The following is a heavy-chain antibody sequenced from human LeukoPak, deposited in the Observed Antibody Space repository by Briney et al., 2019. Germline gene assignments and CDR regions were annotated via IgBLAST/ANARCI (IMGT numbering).Heavy chain of an antibody. V-gene: IGHV3-33*01. CDR2: MWYDGSHE. CDR1: GFTFGYNA. J-gene: IGHJ4*02. CDR3: VRGDYTYYFDY. Sequence: PGGSLRLSCAASGFTFGYNAMNWVRQAPGKGLEWVAFMWYDGSHEYYADSVKGRFAISRDNSKNTLFLQMNSLRAEDTAMYFCVRGDYTYYFDYWGQGTLVTISS. D-gene: IGHD4-4*01.